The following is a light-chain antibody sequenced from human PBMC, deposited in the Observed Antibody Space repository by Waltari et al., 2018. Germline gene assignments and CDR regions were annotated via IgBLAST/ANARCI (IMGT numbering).Light chain of an antibody. CDR3: QQYENLPVT. J-gene: IGKJ3*01. CDR2: DAS. CDR1: QDISNY. V-gene: IGKV1-33*01. Sequence: DIHMTPYPSSLSASVGDRVTITCQASQDISNYLTWYQQKPGQAPKLLIYDASNLATGVPARFSGSGSGTDFTFTISSLQPEDIATYYCQQYENLPVTFGPGTKVDIK.